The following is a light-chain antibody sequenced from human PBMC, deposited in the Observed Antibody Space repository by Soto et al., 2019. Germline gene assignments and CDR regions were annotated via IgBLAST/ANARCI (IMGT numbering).Light chain of an antibody. J-gene: IGKJ4*01. CDR1: QDISNY. CDR3: QQYDNLPT. CDR2: DAS. V-gene: IGKV1-33*01. Sequence: DIQMTQSPSSLSASVGDRVTITCQASQDISNYLNWYQQKPGKAPKLLIYDASNLETGVPSRFSGSGSGTDFTFTISXLQPXDIATYYCQQYDNLPTFGGGTKVEIK.